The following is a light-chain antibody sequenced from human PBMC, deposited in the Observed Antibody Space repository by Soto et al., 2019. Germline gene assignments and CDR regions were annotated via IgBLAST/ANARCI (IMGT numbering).Light chain of an antibody. Sequence: DIQMTQSPSTLSASVGDSVTITCRASQRISTSLAWYRQKPGKAPEVLIYDASTLQSGVPSRFSGSGSGTESTLTISSLQPHEFAFYYCLQYNSYPWTLGQGTKVDI. CDR1: QRISTS. CDR2: DAS. CDR3: LQYNSYPWT. J-gene: IGKJ1*01. V-gene: IGKV1-5*01.